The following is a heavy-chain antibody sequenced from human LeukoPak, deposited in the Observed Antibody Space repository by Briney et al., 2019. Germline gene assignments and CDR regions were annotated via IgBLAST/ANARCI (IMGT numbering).Heavy chain of an antibody. CDR1: GYTFTGYY. D-gene: IGHD2-2*01. CDR2: INPNSGDT. V-gene: IGHV1-2*02. Sequence: ASVKVSCKASGYTFTGYYMHWGRQAPGQGLEWMGWINPNSGDTNYAEKFQGRVTMTRDTSISTAYMDLRRLRSDDTAVYYCARAPGAYAAFDIWGQGTMVTVSS. CDR3: ARAPGAYAAFDI. J-gene: IGHJ3*02.